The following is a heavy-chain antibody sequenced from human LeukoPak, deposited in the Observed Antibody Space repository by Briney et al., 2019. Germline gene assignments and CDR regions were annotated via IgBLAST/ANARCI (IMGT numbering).Heavy chain of an antibody. D-gene: IGHD5-12*01. CDR2: IKQDGSEK. V-gene: IGHV3-7*01. CDR3: ARDSGSGYDDWFDP. CDR1: GFTFSSYW. Sequence: PGGSLRLSCAASGFTFSSYWMSWVRQAPGKGLEWVANIKQDGSEKYYVDSVKGRFTNSRDNAKNSLYLQMNSLRAEDTAVYYCARDSGSGYDDWFDPWGQGTLVTVSS. J-gene: IGHJ5*02.